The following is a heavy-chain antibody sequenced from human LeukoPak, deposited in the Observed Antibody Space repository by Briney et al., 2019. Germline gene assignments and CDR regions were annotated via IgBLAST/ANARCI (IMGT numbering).Heavy chain of an antibody. D-gene: IGHD2-2*01. CDR1: GYTFTDYY. Sequence: ASVKVSCKASGYTFTDYYMHWVRQAPGQGLEWMGIINPSCGSTSYAQKFQGRVTMTRDTSTSTVYMELSSLRSEDTAVYYCAREHCSSTSCDTFDYWGQGTLVTVSS. CDR3: AREHCSSTSCDTFDY. CDR2: INPSCGST. V-gene: IGHV1-46*01. J-gene: IGHJ4*02.